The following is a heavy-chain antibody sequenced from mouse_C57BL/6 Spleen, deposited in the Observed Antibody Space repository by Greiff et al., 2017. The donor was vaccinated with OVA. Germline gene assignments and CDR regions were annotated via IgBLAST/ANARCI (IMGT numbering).Heavy chain of an antibody. V-gene: IGHV5-17*01. CDR3: ARDGSSPPYYFDY. Sequence: EVQLQESGGGLVKPGGSLKLSCAASGFTFSDYGMHWVRQAPEKGLEWVAYISSGSSTIYYADTVKGRFTISRDNAKNTLFLQMTSLRSEDTAMYYCARDGSSPPYYFDYWGQGTTLTVSS. CDR1: GFTFSDYG. D-gene: IGHD1-1*01. J-gene: IGHJ2*01. CDR2: ISSGSSTI.